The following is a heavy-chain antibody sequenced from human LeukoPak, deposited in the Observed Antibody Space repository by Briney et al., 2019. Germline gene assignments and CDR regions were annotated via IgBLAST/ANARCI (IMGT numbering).Heavy chain of an antibody. CDR1: GRSFSGYY. J-gene: IGHJ4*02. CDR3: ARGHTGFRDFDY. D-gene: IGHD4-17*01. V-gene: IGHV4-34*01. CDR2: INHSGST. Sequence: PSETLSLTCAVYGRSFSGYYWSWIRQPPGKGLEWIGEINHSGSTNYDPSLKSRVTISVDTSKNQFSLKLSSVTAADTAVYYCARGHTGFRDFDYWGQGTLVTVSS.